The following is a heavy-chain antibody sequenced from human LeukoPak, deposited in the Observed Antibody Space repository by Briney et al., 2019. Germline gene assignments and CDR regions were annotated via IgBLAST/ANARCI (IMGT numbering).Heavy chain of an antibody. J-gene: IGHJ4*02. D-gene: IGHD6-13*01. V-gene: IGHV4-59*12. CDR3: ARKPIVSSSWYYFDY. Sequence: PSETLSLTCTVSGGSINSYYWTWIRQPPGKGLEWIGSIYYTGTTSYNSSLKSRVTISVDTSNNQFSLKLSSVTAADTAVYYCARKPIVSSSWYYFDYWGQGTLVTVSS. CDR2: IYYTGTT. CDR1: GGSINSYY.